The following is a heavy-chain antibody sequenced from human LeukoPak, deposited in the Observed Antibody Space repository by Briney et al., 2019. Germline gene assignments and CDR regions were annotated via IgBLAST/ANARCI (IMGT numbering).Heavy chain of an antibody. D-gene: IGHD4-17*01. CDR2: IYHSGST. V-gene: IGHV4-38-2*01. CDR3: ARLGDYGDYADY. J-gene: IGHJ4*02. Sequence: PSETLSLTCADSGYSISSGYYWGWIRQPPGKGLEWIGSIYHSGSTYYNPSLKSRVTISVDTSKNQFSLKLSSVTAADTAVYYCARLGDYGDYADYWGQGTLVTVSS. CDR1: GYSISSGYY.